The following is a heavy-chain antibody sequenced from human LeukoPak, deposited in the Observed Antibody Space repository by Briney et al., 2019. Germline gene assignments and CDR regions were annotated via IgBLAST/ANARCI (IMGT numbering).Heavy chain of an antibody. CDR3: AKYSGSFLSDAFDI. V-gene: IGHV3-23*01. Sequence: GRSLRLSCAASGFTFSSYAMNWVRQAPGKGLEWVSTITGDDSSTYYADSVKGRFTISRDNSKNTLYLQMNSLRAEDTAVYYCAKYSGSFLSDAFDIWGQGTMVTVSS. J-gene: IGHJ3*02. CDR2: ITGDDSST. CDR1: GFTFSSYA. D-gene: IGHD1-26*01.